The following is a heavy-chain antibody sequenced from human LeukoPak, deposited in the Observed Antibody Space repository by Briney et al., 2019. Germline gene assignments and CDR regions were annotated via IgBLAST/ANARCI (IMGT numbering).Heavy chain of an antibody. CDR3: ARDGYSGYDKAPFDY. J-gene: IGHJ4*02. D-gene: IGHD5-12*01. V-gene: IGHV4-34*01. CDR2: INHSGST. CDR1: GGSFSGYY. Sequence: SETLSLTCAVYGGSFSGYYWSWIRQPPGKGLEWIGEINHSGSTNYNPSLKSRVTISVDTSKNQFSLKLSSVTAADTAVYYCARDGYSGYDKAPFDYWGQGTLVTVSS.